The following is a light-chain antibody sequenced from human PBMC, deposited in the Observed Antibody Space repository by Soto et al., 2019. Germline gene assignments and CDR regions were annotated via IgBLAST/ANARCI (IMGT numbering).Light chain of an antibody. CDR2: GAF. Sequence: MVLTQSQGNLSLSPGERATLSCRASQSVNSRYLAWYQQKPGQAPRLVIYGAFTRATGIPDRFIGSGSGTDCSLTISRLEAQDFAVYYCQQSPGTFGQGTKVEIK. CDR3: QQSPGT. CDR1: QSVNSRY. V-gene: IGKV3-20*01. J-gene: IGKJ1*01.